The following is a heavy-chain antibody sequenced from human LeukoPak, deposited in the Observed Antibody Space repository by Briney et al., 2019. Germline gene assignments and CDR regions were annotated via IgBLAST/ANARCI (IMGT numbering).Heavy chain of an antibody. CDR3: AKSLMVRAYYDY. CDR1: GFTFSSYA. D-gene: IGHD3-10*01. Sequence: PGGSLRLSCAASGFTFSSYAMSWVRQAPGKGLEWVSAISAGGGSTYYADSVKGRFTISRDNSKKTLPLQMNSLRAEDTAVYYCAKSLMVRAYYDYWGQGTLVTVSS. J-gene: IGHJ4*02. CDR2: ISAGGGST. V-gene: IGHV3-23*01.